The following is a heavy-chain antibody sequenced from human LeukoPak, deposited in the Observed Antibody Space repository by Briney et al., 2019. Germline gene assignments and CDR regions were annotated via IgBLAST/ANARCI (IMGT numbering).Heavy chain of an antibody. CDR3: ARAEVVPAAILELDAFDI. CDR1: GGTFSSYA. J-gene: IGHJ3*02. V-gene: IGHV1-69*01. CDR2: IIPIFGTA. Sequence: GSSVNVSCKASGGTFSSYAISWVRQAPGQGLEWMGGIIPIFGTANYAQKFQGRVTITADESTSTAYMELSSLRSEDTAVYYCARAEVVPAAILELDAFDIWGQGTMVTVSS. D-gene: IGHD2-2*02.